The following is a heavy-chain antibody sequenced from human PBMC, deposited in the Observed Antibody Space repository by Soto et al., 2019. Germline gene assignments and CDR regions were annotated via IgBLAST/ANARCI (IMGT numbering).Heavy chain of an antibody. V-gene: IGHV4-4*02. J-gene: IGHJ6*02. CDR3: ALAPAAASYYYGLYR. Sequence: PSETLSLTCAVCGGSSSSSNWWSWVSQPPGKGLEWIGEISHSGSTNYNPSLKSRVTISVDKSKNQFSLKLSSVTAADTAVYYCALAPAAASYYYGLYRCGHGTTLTVSS. D-gene: IGHD2-2*01. CDR1: GGSSSSSNW. CDR2: ISHSGST.